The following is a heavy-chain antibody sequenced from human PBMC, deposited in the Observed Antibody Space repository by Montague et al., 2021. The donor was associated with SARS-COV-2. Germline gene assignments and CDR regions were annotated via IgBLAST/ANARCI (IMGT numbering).Heavy chain of an antibody. CDR1: GASVTSES. CDR3: AREREGSDIFDL. D-gene: IGHD2-21*01. J-gene: IGHJ3*01. Sequence: SETLSLTCSVSGASVTSESWGWIRQTPGKGLEWIAYIYDTGIIDYHPSLRSRTTIAVDTSKNQLSLKLTSVSVADTAVYFCAREREGSDIFDLWGQGTMVTVSS. CDR2: IYDTGII. V-gene: IGHV4-59*02.